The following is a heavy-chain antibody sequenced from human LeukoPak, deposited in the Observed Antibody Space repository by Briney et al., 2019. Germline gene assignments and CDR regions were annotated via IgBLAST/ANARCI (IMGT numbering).Heavy chain of an antibody. CDR2: INPNTGNT. V-gene: IGHV1-8*03. J-gene: IGHJ1*01. CDR1: GYTFTSYD. D-gene: IGHD1-14*01. CDR3: ARGPPFNQYFHH. Sequence: ASVKVSCKASGYTFTSYDINWVRQATGQGLEWMGWINPNTGNTGYAQKFQGRVTITRNTSINTAYMELSSLRSEDTAVYYCARGPPFNQYFHHWGQGTLVTVSS.